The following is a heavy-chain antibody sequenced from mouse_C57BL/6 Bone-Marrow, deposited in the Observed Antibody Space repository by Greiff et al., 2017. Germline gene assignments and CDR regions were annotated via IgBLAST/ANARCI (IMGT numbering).Heavy chain of an antibody. J-gene: IGHJ4*01. CDR3: ARVPHYYCSSLYYAMDY. V-gene: IGHV2-2*01. D-gene: IGHD1-1*01. CDR2: IWRGGST. CDR1: GFSLTSSG. Sequence: VKVVESGPGLVQPSQSLSITCTVSGFSLTSSGVHWVRQSPGKGLEWLGVIWRGGSTDYNAAFIYSLSISKDNSKIQVFFKMTSLQADDTSIYYCARVPHYYCSSLYYAMDYWGQGTSVTVSS.